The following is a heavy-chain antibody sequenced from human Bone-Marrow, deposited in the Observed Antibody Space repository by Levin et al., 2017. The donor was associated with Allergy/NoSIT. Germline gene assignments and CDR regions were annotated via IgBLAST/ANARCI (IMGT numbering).Heavy chain of an antibody. Sequence: PGGSLRLSCIGSGFTFGDYYMTWIRQAPGKRLEWISYMSYSGNKIDYADSVKGRFTISRDDAKNSVYLQMDSLRVKDTAVYYCARDRYGDYGDYWGRGTLVTVSS. CDR2: MSYSGNKI. D-gene: IGHD4-17*01. CDR3: ARDRYGDYGDY. J-gene: IGHJ4*02. V-gene: IGHV3-11*01. CDR1: GFTFGDYY.